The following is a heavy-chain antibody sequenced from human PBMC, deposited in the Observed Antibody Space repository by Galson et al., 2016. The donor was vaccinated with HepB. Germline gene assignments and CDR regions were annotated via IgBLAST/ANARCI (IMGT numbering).Heavy chain of an antibody. V-gene: IGHV1-8*02. Sequence: SVKVSCKAAGYPFINYDINWVRQAPGHGLECLGWVNPDSGNRGYPQKFQGRVTMTTDRSIGTAYMELSSLSSDDTAVYYCTRTKVRGRPAMDVWGQGTTVTVSS. CDR3: TRTKVRGRPAMDV. CDR2: VNPDSGNR. CDR1: GYPFINYD. J-gene: IGHJ6*02. D-gene: IGHD3-10*01.